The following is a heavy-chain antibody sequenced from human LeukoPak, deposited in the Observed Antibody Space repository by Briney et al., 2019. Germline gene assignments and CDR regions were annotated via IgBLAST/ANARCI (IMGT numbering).Heavy chain of an antibody. CDR3: ARGSGAAAGLFDY. D-gene: IGHD6-13*01. V-gene: IGHV1-2*02. CDR2: INPNCGGT. CDR1: GYTFTGYY. Sequence: GASVKVSCKASGYTFTGYYMHWVRQAPGQGLEWMGWINPNCGGTNYAQKFQGRVTMTRDTSISTAYMELSRLRSDDTAVYYCARGSGAAAGLFDYWGQGTLVTVSS. J-gene: IGHJ4*02.